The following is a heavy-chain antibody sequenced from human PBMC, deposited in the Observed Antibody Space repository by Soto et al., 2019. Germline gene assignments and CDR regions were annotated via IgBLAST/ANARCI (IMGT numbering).Heavy chain of an antibody. Sequence: SETLSLTCAVSSGSISSSNWWSWVRQPPGKGLEWIGEIYHSGSTNYNPSLKSRVTISVDKSKNQFSLKLSSVTAADTAVYYCARGLYCSGGSCSFDYWGQGTLVTVSS. CDR3: ARGLYCSGGSCSFDY. CDR2: IYHSGST. CDR1: SGSISSSNW. V-gene: IGHV4-4*02. D-gene: IGHD2-15*01. J-gene: IGHJ4*02.